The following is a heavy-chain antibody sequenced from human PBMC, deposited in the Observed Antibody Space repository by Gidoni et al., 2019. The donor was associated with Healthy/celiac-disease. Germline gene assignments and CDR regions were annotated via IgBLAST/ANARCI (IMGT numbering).Heavy chain of an antibody. V-gene: IGHV3-23*01. CDR2: ISGSGGST. Sequence: EVQLLESGGGLVQPGGSLRLSCAASGLTFRSYAMSWVRQSPGKGLGLVSAISGSGGSTYYADSVKGRFTISRDNSKNTLYLQMNSLRAEDTAVYYCAKSSDSSSWYTDDAFDIWGQGTMVTVSS. CDR1: GLTFRSYA. J-gene: IGHJ3*02. D-gene: IGHD6-13*01. CDR3: AKSSDSSSWYTDDAFDI.